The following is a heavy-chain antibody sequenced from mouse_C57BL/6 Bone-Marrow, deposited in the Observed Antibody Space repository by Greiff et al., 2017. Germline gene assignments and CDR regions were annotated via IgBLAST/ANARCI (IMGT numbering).Heavy chain of an antibody. V-gene: IGHV5-15*01. J-gene: IGHJ1*03. CDR3: ARQVDYYGSSYDWYFDV. D-gene: IGHD1-1*01. CDR1: GFTFSDYG. Sequence: EVKVVESGGGLVQPGGSLKLSCAASGFTFSDYGMAWVRQAPRKGPEWVAFISNLAYSIYYADTVTGRVTIARENAKNTLYLEMSSLRSEDTAMYYCARQVDYYGSSYDWYFDVWGTGTTVTVSS. CDR2: ISNLAYSI.